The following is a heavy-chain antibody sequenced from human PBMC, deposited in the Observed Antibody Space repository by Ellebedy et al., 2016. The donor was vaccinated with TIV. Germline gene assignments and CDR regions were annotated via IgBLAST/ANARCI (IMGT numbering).Heavy chain of an antibody. Sequence: GESLKISCAASGFTFNSHAMSWVRQTPPKGLEWVSAISTSGGRTYYADSVKGRFTISRDNSKNTVFLQMNNLRVEDTAIYYCAKEVGVHGTPYFDFWGQGTLVTVSS. J-gene: IGHJ4*02. CDR1: GFTFNSHA. CDR3: AKEVGVHGTPYFDF. CDR2: ISTSGGRT. D-gene: IGHD6-19*01. V-gene: IGHV3-23*01.